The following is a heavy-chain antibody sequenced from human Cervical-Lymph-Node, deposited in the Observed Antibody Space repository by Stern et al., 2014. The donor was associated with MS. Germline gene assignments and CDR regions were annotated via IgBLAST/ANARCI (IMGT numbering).Heavy chain of an antibody. CDR2: IIPIFETA. V-gene: IGHV1-69*01. J-gene: IGHJ4*02. CDR3: ASGTRSSWYFDF. Sequence: HVQLVQSGAEVKKPGSSMKVSCKASGGTFSSDAIGWVRQAPGQRLEWMGGIIPIFETANYAQKFQGRVTITADQSTKTAYLELSSLTSGDTAMYFCASGTRSSWYFDFWGQGTLVTVST. D-gene: IGHD6-13*01. CDR1: GGTFSSDA.